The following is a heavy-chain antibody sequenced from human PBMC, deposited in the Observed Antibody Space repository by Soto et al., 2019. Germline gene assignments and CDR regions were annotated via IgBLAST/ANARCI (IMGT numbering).Heavy chain of an antibody. CDR2: ISGSGVST. V-gene: IGHV3-23*01. J-gene: IGHJ4*02. D-gene: IGHD3-16*01. CDR1: GFTFTNYF. Sequence: GGSMRLSCAASGFTFTNYFMAWVRQVPGEGLEWVSAISGSGVSTYYADSVKGRFTISRDNSKNTVYLQMTSLRAEDTAIYFCAKGHCGNACFPYYLDYWGQGAQVTVSS. CDR3: AKGHCGNACFPYYLDY.